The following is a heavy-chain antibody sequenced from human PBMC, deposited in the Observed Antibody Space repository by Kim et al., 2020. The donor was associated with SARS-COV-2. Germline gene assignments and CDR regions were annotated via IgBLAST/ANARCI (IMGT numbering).Heavy chain of an antibody. CDR2: IYYSGST. J-gene: IGHJ4*02. CDR1: GGSISSGGYY. CDR3: AIVTSTFIVVVPAAMAFDD. Sequence: SETLSLTCTVSGGSISSGGYYWSWIRQHPGKGLEWIGYIYYSGSTYYNPSLKSRVTISVDTSKNQFSLKLSSVTAADTAVYYCAIVTSTFIVVVPAAMAFDDWGQGTLVTVSS. V-gene: IGHV4-31*03. D-gene: IGHD2-2*01.